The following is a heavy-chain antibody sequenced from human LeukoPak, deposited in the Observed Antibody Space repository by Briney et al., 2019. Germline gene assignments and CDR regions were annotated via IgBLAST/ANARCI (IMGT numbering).Heavy chain of an antibody. CDR2: ISAYNGNT. CDR1: GYTFTSYG. Sequence: ASVTVSFKASGYTFTSYGIGGVRPAPGQGREGMGWISAYNGNTNYAQKLQGRVTMTTDTSTSTAYMELRSLRSDDTAVYYCARIYYYDSSADAFDIWGQGTMVTVSS. J-gene: IGHJ3*02. V-gene: IGHV1-18*01. CDR3: ARIYYYDSSADAFDI. D-gene: IGHD3-22*01.